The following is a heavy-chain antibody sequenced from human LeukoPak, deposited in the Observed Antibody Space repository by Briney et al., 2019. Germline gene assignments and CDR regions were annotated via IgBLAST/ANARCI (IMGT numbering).Heavy chain of an antibody. Sequence: GGSLRLSCAASGFTFSSYGMHWVRQAPGKGLEWVAVISYDGSNKYYADSVKGRFTISRDNSKNTLYLQMNSLRAEDTAVYYCARDRSGGYSYVLVGMDVWGQGTTVTVSS. CDR1: GFTFSSYG. D-gene: IGHD5-18*01. CDR2: ISYDGSNK. J-gene: IGHJ6*02. V-gene: IGHV3-30*03. CDR3: ARDRSGGYSYVLVGMDV.